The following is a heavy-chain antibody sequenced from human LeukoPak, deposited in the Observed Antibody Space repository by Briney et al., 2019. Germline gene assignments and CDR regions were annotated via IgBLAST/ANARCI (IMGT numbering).Heavy chain of an antibody. CDR1: GYTFTDYY. Sequence: ASVKVSCKVSGYTFTDYYMHWVRQAPGQGLEWMGWINPNNGGTYYVQKFQGWVTMTRDTSISTAYMELNRLTSDDTAVYYCARDNYGSGNDYWGQGTLVTVSS. V-gene: IGHV1-2*04. CDR3: ARDNYGSGNDY. D-gene: IGHD3-10*01. CDR2: INPNNGGT. J-gene: IGHJ4*02.